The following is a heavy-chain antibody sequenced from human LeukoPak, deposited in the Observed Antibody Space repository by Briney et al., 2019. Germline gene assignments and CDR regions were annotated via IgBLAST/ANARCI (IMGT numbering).Heavy chain of an antibody. CDR1: GYTFTSYD. J-gene: IGHJ3*02. D-gene: IGHD4-11*01. Sequence: ASVKVSCKASGYTFTSYDINWVRQATGQGLEWMGWMNPNSGNTGYAQKFQGRVTMTRNTSISTAYMELRSLRSDDTAVYYCAREGPVIGAFDIWGQGTMVTVSS. CDR3: AREGPVIGAFDI. V-gene: IGHV1-8*01. CDR2: MNPNSGNT.